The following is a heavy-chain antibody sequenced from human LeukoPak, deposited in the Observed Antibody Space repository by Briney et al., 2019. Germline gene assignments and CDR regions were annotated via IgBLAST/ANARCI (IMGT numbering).Heavy chain of an antibody. Sequence: ASVKVSCKASGYSFTGYYMHWVRQAPGQGLEWMGRINPKRGGTNYAQKFQGRVTLTRDTSISTAHMELSRLTSDDTAVYYCAREGLLEWEPRGYFDYWGQGTLVTVPS. CDR1: GYSFTGYY. J-gene: IGHJ4*02. CDR2: INPKRGGT. CDR3: AREGLLEWEPRGYFDY. D-gene: IGHD1-26*01. V-gene: IGHV1-2*06.